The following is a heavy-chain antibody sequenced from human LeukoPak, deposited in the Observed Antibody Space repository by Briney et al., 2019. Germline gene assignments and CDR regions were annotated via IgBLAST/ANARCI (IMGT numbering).Heavy chain of an antibody. CDR1: GFTFSRYE. J-gene: IGHJ4*02. CDR2: ISRSGDTI. V-gene: IGHV3-48*03. CDR3: ARVYASDY. D-gene: IGHD3-10*01. Sequence: GGSLGLSCAASGFTFSRYEMNWVRQAPGKGLEWVSYISRSGDTIYFADSVKGRFTISRDNAKNSLYLQMSSLRAEDTAVYYCARVYASDYWGQGTLVTVSS.